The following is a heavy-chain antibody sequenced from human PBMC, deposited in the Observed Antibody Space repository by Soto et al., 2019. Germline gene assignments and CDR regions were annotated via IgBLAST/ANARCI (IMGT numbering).Heavy chain of an antibody. V-gene: IGHV1-18*01. Sequence: ASVKVSCKASGYTFTNYDINWVRQATGQGLEWMGWISAYNGNTNYAQKLQGRVTMTTDTSTSTAYMELRSLRSDDTAVYYCARGAPVLRFLEWLPTPFDYYYYGMDVWGQGTTVTVSS. CDR2: ISAYNGNT. D-gene: IGHD3-3*01. CDR1: GYTFTNYD. J-gene: IGHJ6*02. CDR3: ARGAPVLRFLEWLPTPFDYYYYGMDV.